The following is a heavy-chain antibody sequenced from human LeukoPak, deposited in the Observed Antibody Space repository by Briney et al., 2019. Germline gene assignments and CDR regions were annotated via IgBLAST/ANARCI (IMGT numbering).Heavy chain of an antibody. J-gene: IGHJ4*02. CDR3: ARRAGAYSHPYDY. D-gene: IGHD4/OR15-4a*01. CDR2: IYSDNT. CDR1: GFTVSSNS. V-gene: IGHV3-53*01. Sequence: GGSLRLSCTVSGFTVSSNSMSWVRQAPGKGLEWVSFIYSDNTHYLDSVKGRFTISRDNSKNTLYLQMNSLRAEDTAVYYCARRAGAYSHPYDYWGQGTLVTVSS.